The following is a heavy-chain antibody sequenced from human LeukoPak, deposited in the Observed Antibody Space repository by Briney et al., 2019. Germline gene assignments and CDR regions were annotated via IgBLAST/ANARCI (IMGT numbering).Heavy chain of an antibody. CDR1: GFMFSSYW. V-gene: IGHV3-74*01. J-gene: IGHJ3*02. D-gene: IGHD2-2*01. Sequence: GGSLRLSCVASGFMFSSYWMNWDRQAPGKGLVWVSRINSDGSSTSYADSVKGRFTISRDNAKNTLFLQMNSLRAEDTAVYYCARGPGAFDIWGQGTMVTVSS. CDR3: ARGPGAFDI. CDR2: INSDGSST.